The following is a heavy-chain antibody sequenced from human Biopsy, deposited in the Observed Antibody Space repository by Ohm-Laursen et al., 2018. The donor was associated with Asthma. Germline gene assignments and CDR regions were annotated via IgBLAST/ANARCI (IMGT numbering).Heavy chain of an antibody. CDR3: ARGDSSNWSHYYFDY. CDR2: IYSGGTS. D-gene: IGHD3-22*01. CDR1: GFAVSRDH. V-gene: IGHV3-53*01. J-gene: IGHJ4*02. Sequence: LSLTCAALGFAVSRDHMFWVRQAPGKGLEWVSVIYSGGTSHTADSVRGRFTISRDYSKNTLYLQMHSLRAEDTAVYYCARGDSSNWSHYYFDYWGQGTLVTVSS.